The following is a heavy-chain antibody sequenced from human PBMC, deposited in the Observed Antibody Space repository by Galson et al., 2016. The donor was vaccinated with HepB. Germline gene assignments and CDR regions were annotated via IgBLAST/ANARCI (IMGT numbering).Heavy chain of an antibody. V-gene: IGHV2-70*11. CDR3: ARSNDGDYEIIPN. CDR1: GFSLNTAGVC. D-gene: IGHD4-17*01. CDR2: IDWDDDT. Sequence: PALVKPTQTLTLTCTFSGFSLNTAGVCVSWIRQPPGKALEWLARIDWDDDTYYNRSLNSRLAISKDTSKNQVVLTMTNMDPVDTATYFCARSNDGDYEIIPNWGQGILVTVSS. J-gene: IGHJ4*02.